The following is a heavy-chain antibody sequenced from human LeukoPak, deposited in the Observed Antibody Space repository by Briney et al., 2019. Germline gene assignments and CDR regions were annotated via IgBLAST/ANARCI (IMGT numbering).Heavy chain of an antibody. CDR3: ARELSGCYFDY. V-gene: IGHV3-11*01. J-gene: IGHJ4*02. CDR1: GFTFSDYY. D-gene: IGHD1-26*01. CDR2: ISNSGDTV. Sequence: GGSLRLSCAASGFTFSDYYMNWIRQAPGKGLEWISFISNSGDTVYYADSVKGRFTMSRDNAKNSLYLQMNSLRAEDTAVYYCARELSGCYFDYWGQGTLVTVSS.